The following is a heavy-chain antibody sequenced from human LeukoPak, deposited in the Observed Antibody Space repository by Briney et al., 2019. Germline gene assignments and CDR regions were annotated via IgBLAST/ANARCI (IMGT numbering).Heavy chain of an antibody. D-gene: IGHD3-10*01. CDR2: IYPGDSDT. CDR1: GYSFTSYW. Sequence: HGASLKISCKGSGYSFTSYWIGWVRQVPGKGLEWMGIIYPGDSDTRYSPSFQGQVTISADKSISTAYLQWSSPKASDTAMYYCARLAWTCGSGSFRGKYFDYWGQGTLVTVSS. V-gene: IGHV5-51*01. CDR3: ARLAWTCGSGSFRGKYFDY. J-gene: IGHJ4*02.